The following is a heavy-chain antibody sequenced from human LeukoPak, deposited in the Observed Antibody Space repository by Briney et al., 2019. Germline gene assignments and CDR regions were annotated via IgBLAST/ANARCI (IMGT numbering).Heavy chain of an antibody. CDR1: GGSISSGGYY. Sequence: SETLSLTCTVSGGSISSGGYYWSWIRQPPGKGLEWIGYIYHSGSTYYNPSLKSRVTISVDRSKNQFSLKLSSVTAADTAVYYCARDLSSSGSYYTPHNWSDPWGQGTLVTVSS. J-gene: IGHJ5*02. CDR2: IYHSGST. D-gene: IGHD3-10*01. V-gene: IGHV4-30-2*01. CDR3: ARDLSSSGSYYTPHNWSDP.